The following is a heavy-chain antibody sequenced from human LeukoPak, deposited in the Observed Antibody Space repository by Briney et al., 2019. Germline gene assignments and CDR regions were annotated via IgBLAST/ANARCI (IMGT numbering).Heavy chain of an antibody. V-gene: IGHV3-30-3*01. D-gene: IGHD4-23*01. J-gene: IGHJ4*02. CDR3: ARGGDDYGGHFDY. CDR2: ISYDGSNK. Sequence: GRSLRLSCAASGFTFSSYAMHWVRQAPGKGLEWVAVISYDGSNKYYADSVKGRFTISRDNSKNTLYLQMNSLRAEDTAVYYCARGGDDYGGHFDYWGQGTLVTVSS. CDR1: GFTFSSYA.